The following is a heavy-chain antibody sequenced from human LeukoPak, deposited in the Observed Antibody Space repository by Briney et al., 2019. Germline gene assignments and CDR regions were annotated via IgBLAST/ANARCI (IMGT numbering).Heavy chain of an antibody. CDR3: ARGSTRFDP. D-gene: IGHD3-10*01. CDR2: IYYSGST. CDR1: GGSISSYY. V-gene: IGHV4-59*01. J-gene: IGHJ5*02. Sequence: PSETLSLTCTVSGGSISSYYWSWIRLPPGKGLEWIGYIYYSGSTDYNPSLKSRVTISVDTSKNQFSLKLNSVTAADTAVYYCARGSTRFDPWGQGTLVTVSS.